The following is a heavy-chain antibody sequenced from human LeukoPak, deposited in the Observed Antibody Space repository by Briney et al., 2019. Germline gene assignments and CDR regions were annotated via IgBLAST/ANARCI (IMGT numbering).Heavy chain of an antibody. CDR1: GGSISSGGYY. CDR3: ARDVHDSRLRNYGMDV. V-gene: IGHV4-31*03. CDR2: IYYSGST. Sequence: SETLSLTCTVSGGSISSGGYYWSWIRQHPGKGLERIGYIYYSGSTYYNPSLKSRVTISVDTSKNQFSLKLSSVTAADTAVYYCARDVHDSRLRNYGMDVWGQGTTVTVSS. D-gene: IGHD1-14*01. J-gene: IGHJ6*02.